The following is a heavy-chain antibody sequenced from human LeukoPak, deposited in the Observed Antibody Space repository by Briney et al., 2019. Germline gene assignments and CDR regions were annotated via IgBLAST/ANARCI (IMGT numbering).Heavy chain of an antibody. V-gene: IGHV1-69*01. CDR1: GGTFSSYA. Sequence: SVKVSCKASGGTFSSYAISWVRQAPGQGLEWMGGIIPIFGTANYAQKFQGRVTITADESTSTAYMELSSLRSEDTAVYYCARALPKGQLGYYYYYMDVWGKGTTVTVSS. CDR3: ARALPKGQLGYYYYYMDV. D-gene: IGHD6-6*01. J-gene: IGHJ6*03. CDR2: IIPIFGTA.